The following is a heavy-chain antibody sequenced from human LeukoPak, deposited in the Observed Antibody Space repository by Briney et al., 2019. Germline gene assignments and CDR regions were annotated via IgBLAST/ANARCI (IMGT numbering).Heavy chain of an antibody. CDR3: ARVGYDSSYYYYLDY. Sequence: PSETLSLTCTVSGGSISSGDYYWRWIRQHPGKGLEWIGNIYYSGSTYYNPSLKSRVTISVDTSKSQFSLKLSSVTAADTAVYYCARVGYDSSYYYYLDYWGQGTLVTVSS. CDR1: GGSISSGDYY. CDR2: IYYSGST. J-gene: IGHJ4*02. V-gene: IGHV4-31*03. D-gene: IGHD3-22*01.